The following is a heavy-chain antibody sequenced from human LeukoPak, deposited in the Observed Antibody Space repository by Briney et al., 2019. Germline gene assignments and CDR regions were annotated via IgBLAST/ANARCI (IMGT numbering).Heavy chain of an antibody. CDR2: ISAYNGNT. CDR1: GYTFTSYG. J-gene: IGHJ4*02. V-gene: IGHV1-18*01. CDR3: ARHLYGDYSLDY. D-gene: IGHD4-17*01. Sequence: ASVKVSCKASGYTFTSYGISWVRQAPGQGLEWMGWISAYNGNTNYAQKLQGRVTMATDTSTSTAYMELRSLRSDDTAVYYCARHLYGDYSLDYWGQGTLVTVSS.